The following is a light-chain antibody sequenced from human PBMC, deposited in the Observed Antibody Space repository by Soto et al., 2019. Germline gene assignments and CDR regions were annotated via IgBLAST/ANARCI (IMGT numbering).Light chain of an antibody. Sequence: DNQLTQSPSSISASVGDRVTITCRASQAVNSWLAWFQQKPGMAPKLVIYDVSSLQSGVPSRFSGSGSGTEFTLTISSLQPEDFATYYCQQSNYHPISFGQGTLLEIK. CDR2: DVS. CDR1: QAVNSW. V-gene: IGKV1-12*01. CDR3: QQSNYHPIS. J-gene: IGKJ5*01.